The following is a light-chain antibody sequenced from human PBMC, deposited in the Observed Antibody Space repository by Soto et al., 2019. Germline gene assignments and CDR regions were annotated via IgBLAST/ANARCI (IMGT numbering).Light chain of an antibody. Sequence: EIVLTQSPGTLSLSPGERATLSCRASQSVSSSYLAWYQQKPCQAPRLLIYGASSRATGIPDRFSGSGSGIGFTLTISRLAPEDFAVYYGQQYGSSPFTFGPGTKVDIK. CDR2: GAS. CDR3: QQYGSSPFT. V-gene: IGKV3-20*01. CDR1: QSVSSSY. J-gene: IGKJ3*01.